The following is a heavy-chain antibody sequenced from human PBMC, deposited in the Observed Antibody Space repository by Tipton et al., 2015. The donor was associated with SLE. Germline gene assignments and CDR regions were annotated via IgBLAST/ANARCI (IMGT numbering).Heavy chain of an antibody. D-gene: IGHD1-1*01. CDR1: GGSFSGYY. CDR2: INHSGST. CDR3: ARDGTISLDSAFDY. V-gene: IGHV4-34*01. J-gene: IGHJ4*02. Sequence: TLSLTCAVYGGSFSGYYWSWIRQPPGKGLEWIGEINHSGSTNYNPSLKSRVTISVDTSKNQFSLKLSSVTAADTAVYYCARDGTISLDSAFDYWGQGTLVTVSS.